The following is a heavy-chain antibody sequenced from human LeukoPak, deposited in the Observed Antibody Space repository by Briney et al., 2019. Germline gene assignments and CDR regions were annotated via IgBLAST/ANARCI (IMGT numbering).Heavy chain of an antibody. CDR2: IRTKPFGGTT. Sequence: GGSLRLSCTASGLTFGDYAMNWIRQAPGKGLEWVGFIRTKPFGGTTEYAASVKGRFTISRDDSKGIAYLQMNSLKTEDTAVYYCSRDGFTLYSYALNYFDYWGQGTLVTVSS. CDR3: SRDGFTLYSYALNYFDY. V-gene: IGHV3-49*03. CDR1: GLTFGDYA. D-gene: IGHD5-18*01. J-gene: IGHJ4*02.